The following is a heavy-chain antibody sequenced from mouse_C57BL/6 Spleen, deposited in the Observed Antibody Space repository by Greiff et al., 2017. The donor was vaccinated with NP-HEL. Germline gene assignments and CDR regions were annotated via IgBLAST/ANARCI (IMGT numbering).Heavy chain of an antibody. CDR1: GYTFTSYG. CDR3: ARSGSSGLYYSGY. D-gene: IGHD3-2*02. J-gene: IGHJ2*01. CDR2: IYPRSGNT. V-gene: IGHV1-81*01. Sequence: VMLVESGAELARPGASVKLSCKASGYTFTSYGISWVKQRTGQGLEWIGEIYPRSGNTYYNEKFKGKATLTADKSSSTAYMELRSLTSEDSAVYFCARSGSSGLYYSGYWGQGTTLTVSS.